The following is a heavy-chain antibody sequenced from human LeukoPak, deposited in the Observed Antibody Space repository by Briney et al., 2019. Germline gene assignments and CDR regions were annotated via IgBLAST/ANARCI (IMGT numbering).Heavy chain of an antibody. V-gene: IGHV4-31*03. J-gene: IGHJ5*02. Sequence: PSETLSLTCTVSGGSISSGGYYWSWIRQHPGKGLEWIGYIYYSGSTYYNPSLKSRVTISVDTSKNQFSLKLSSVTAADTAVYYCARAYKPLDGYMFDPWGQGTLVTVSS. CDR1: GGSISSGGYY. CDR3: ARAYKPLDGYMFDP. D-gene: IGHD5-18*01. CDR2: IYYSGST.